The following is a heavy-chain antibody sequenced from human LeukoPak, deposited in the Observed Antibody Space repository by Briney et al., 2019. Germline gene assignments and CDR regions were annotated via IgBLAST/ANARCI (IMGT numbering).Heavy chain of an antibody. CDR2: IYTSAST. CDR1: GGSISNSY. Sequence: PSETLSLTCTVSGGSISNSYWSWIRQPAGKGLEWIGRIYTSASTNYNPSLKSRFTMSVDTSKNQFSLKLSSVTAADTAVYHCARDSSMIGYFDLWGRGTLVTVSS. J-gene: IGHJ2*01. V-gene: IGHV4-4*07. CDR3: ARDSSMIGYFDL. D-gene: IGHD2-21*01.